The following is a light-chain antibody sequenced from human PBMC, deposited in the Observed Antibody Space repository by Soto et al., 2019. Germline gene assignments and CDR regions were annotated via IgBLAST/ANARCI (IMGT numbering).Light chain of an antibody. V-gene: IGKV3-15*01. CDR2: DTS. Sequence: EIVMTQSPATLSVSPGERATLSCRASQSVSNKLAWYQHKPGQAPRVLIYDTSTRAAGIPARFSGSGSGTDFTLTISSLQPDDFATYYCQQYNSYWTFGQGTKVHIK. CDR3: QQYNSYWT. J-gene: IGKJ1*01. CDR1: QSVSNK.